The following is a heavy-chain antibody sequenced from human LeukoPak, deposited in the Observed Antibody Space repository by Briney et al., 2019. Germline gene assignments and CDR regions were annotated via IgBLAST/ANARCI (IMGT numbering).Heavy chain of an antibody. CDR2: TNPNSGNT. CDR3: ARMSYYDRRGDNWFDP. CDR1: GYTFTSYD. Sequence: ASVKVSCKASGYTFTSYDINWVRQATGQGLEWMGWTNPNSGNTGYAQKFQGRVTMARDTSISTAYMELSSLRSEDTAVYYCARMSYYDRRGDNWFDPWGQGTLVTVSS. V-gene: IGHV1-8*01. D-gene: IGHD3-22*01. J-gene: IGHJ5*02.